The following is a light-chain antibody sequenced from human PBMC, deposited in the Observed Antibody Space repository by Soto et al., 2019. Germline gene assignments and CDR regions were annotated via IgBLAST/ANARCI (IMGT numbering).Light chain of an antibody. Sequence: DIQMTQSPSTLSASVGDRVIITCRASQIISTWLAWYQQKPGKAPNLLIYKASTLESGVPATFSGSGSGTEFTLTISSLQPDDFATYYCQQYNSYPYTFGQGTKLEIK. CDR1: QIISTW. CDR3: QQYNSYPYT. J-gene: IGKJ2*01. CDR2: KAS. V-gene: IGKV1-5*03.